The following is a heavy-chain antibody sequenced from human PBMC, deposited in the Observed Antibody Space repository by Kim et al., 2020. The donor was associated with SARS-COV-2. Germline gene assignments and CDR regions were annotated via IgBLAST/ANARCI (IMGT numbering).Heavy chain of an antibody. D-gene: IGHD3-10*01. V-gene: IGHV4-59*08. CDR2: MYSSGTT. Sequence: SETLSLTCTVSGGSITSYYWSWIRQPPGKGLEWIGHMYSSGTTNYNPSLKNRVTISVDTPKNQFSLKLSSVTAADTAVYYCARRGLGYYGSGGITVRYW. J-gene: IGHJ2*01. CDR1: GGSITSYY. CDR3: ARRGLGYYGSGGITVRYW.